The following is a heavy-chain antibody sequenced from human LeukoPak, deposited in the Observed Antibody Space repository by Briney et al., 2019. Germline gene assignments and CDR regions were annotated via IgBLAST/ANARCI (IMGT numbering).Heavy chain of an antibody. CDR2: MNPNSGNT. V-gene: IGHV1-8*03. D-gene: IGHD6-6*01. J-gene: IGHJ4*02. CDR3: ARESSSSSSGVFDY. Sequence: ASVKVSCKASGYTFTSYDINWVRQATGQGLEWMGWMNPNSGNTGYAQKFQGRVTITRNTSISTAYMELSSLGSEDTAVYYCARESSSSSSGVFDYWGQGTLVTVSS. CDR1: GYTFTSYD.